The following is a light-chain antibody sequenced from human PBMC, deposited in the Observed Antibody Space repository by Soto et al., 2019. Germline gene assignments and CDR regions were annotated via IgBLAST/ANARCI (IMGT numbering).Light chain of an antibody. Sequence: QTVVTQSPSASASLGASVKLTCTLSSGHSSYAIAWHQQQPEKGPRYLMKLNSDGSHSKGDGIPDRFSGSSSGAERYLTISSLQSEDEADYYCQTWGSGIRVLFGGGTKVTVL. CDR2: LNSDGSH. CDR1: SGHSSYA. CDR3: QTWGSGIRVL. V-gene: IGLV4-69*01. J-gene: IGLJ2*01.